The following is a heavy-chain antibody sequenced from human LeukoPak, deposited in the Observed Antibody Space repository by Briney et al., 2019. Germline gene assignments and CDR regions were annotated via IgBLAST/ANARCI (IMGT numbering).Heavy chain of an antibody. CDR2: INPNSGGT. V-gene: IGHV1-2*02. J-gene: IGHJ4*02. D-gene: IGHD3-10*01. CDR1: GYTFTSYD. Sequence: GASVKVSCKASGYTFTSYDINWVRQATGQGLEWMGWINPNSGGTNYAQKFQGRVTMTRDTSISTAYMELSRLRSDDTAVYYCAGNYYGSGSDFDYWGQGTLVTVSS. CDR3: AGNYYGSGSDFDY.